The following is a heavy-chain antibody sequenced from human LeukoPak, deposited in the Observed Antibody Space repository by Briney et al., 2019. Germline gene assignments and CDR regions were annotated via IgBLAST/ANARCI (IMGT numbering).Heavy chain of an antibody. CDR2: ISGSGGST. CDR3: AREGTWSYYYDY. V-gene: IGHV3-23*01. D-gene: IGHD1-26*01. CDR1: DFSFITYA. Sequence: GGSLRLSCAGSDFSFITYAMTWVRQAPGKGLEWVSAISGSGGSTYYADSVKGRFTISRDNSKNTLYLQMNSLRAEDTAVYYCAREGTWSYYYDYWGQGTLVTVSS. J-gene: IGHJ4*02.